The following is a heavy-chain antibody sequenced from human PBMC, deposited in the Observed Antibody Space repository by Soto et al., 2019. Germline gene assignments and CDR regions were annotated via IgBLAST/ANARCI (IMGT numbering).Heavy chain of an antibody. CDR3: ASEGVATISRDY. J-gene: IGHJ4*02. CDR1: GFTFSSYA. CDR2: ISYDGSNK. V-gene: IGHV3-30-3*01. D-gene: IGHD5-12*01. Sequence: QVQLVESGGGVVQPGRSLRLSCAASGFTFSSYAMHWVRQAPGKGLEWVAVISYDGSNKYYADSVKGRFTISRDNSKNTLYLQMNSLRAEDTAVYYCASEGVATISRDYWGQGTLVTVSS.